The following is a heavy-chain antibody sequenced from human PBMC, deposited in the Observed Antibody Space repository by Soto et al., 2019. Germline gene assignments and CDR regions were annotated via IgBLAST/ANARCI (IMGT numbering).Heavy chain of an antibody. CDR2: TYYRSKWYN. V-gene: IGHV6-1*01. CDR3: ARAVAATANAFVT. Sequence: PSQTLSLTCAISGDSVSSNSSAWNCVSQSPPRGLEWLGRTYYRSKWYNDYAVSVKSRITIDPDTSKNQSSLQLNSVTPDDTAVYYCARAVAATANAFVTWGQGTVVTVSS. J-gene: IGHJ3*02. CDR1: GDSVSSNSSA. D-gene: IGHD6-19*01.